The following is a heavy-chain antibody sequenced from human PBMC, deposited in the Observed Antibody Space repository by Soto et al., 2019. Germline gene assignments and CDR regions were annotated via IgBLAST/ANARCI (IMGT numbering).Heavy chain of an antibody. CDR2: ISKSSSTI. CDR3: ARGGCSGGFRYHAQAG. J-gene: IGHJ6*02. D-gene: IGHD2-15*01. Sequence: GWSLSLSCAASGFTFSDYYMMWIRQAPGEGLECISYISKSSSTIKYADSVKGRFTISRDNAKNSLSLQMNSLRAEDTAVYYCARGGCSGGFRYHAQAGWGQGNTVTVSS. CDR1: GFTFSDYY. V-gene: IGHV3-11*01.